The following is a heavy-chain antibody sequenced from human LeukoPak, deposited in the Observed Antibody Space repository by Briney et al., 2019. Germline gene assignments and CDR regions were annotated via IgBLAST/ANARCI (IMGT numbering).Heavy chain of an antibody. Sequence: SETLSLTCTVSGGSISTYYWTWIRQPAGKGLEWIGRIYISGSTNYNPSLKSRVTMSVDTSKNQFSPKLTSVTAADTAVYYCARDIVLPARFDPWGQGTLVTVSS. J-gene: IGHJ5*02. CDR1: GGSISTYY. CDR3: ARDIVLPARFDP. V-gene: IGHV4-4*07. D-gene: IGHD3-16*02. CDR2: IYISGST.